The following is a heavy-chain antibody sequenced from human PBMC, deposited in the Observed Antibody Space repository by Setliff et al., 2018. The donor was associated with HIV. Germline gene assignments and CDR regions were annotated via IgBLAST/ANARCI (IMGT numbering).Heavy chain of an antibody. CDR2: ISRGGRTK. CDR3: ARVPVMATITYWYFDL. D-gene: IGHD5-12*01. V-gene: IGHV3-48*03. CDR1: GFTFSNYE. Sequence: GGSLRLSCAASGFTFSNYEMNWVRQAPGKGLEWISYISRGGRTKYYADSVKGRFTISRDNAKNSLYLQMNSLSAEDTTIYYCARVPVMATITYWYFDLWGRGTLVTVSS. J-gene: IGHJ2*01.